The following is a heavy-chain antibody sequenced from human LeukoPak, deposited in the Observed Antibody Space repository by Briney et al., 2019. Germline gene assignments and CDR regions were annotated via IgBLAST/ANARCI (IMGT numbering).Heavy chain of an antibody. CDR1: GGSISSYY. D-gene: IGHD3-22*01. CDR3: ARVTYYYDSSGYFYYFDY. V-gene: IGHV4-38-2*02. J-gene: IGHJ4*02. CDR2: IYHSGST. Sequence: SETLSLTCTVSGGSISSYYWGWIRQPPGKGLEWIGSIYHSGSTYYNPSLKSRVTISVDTSKNQFSLKLSSVTAADTAVYYCARVTYYYDSSGYFYYFDYWGQGTLVTVSS.